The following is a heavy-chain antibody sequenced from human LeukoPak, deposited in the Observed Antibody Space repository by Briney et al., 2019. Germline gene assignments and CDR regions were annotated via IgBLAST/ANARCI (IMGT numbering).Heavy chain of an antibody. CDR2: IYYSGST. D-gene: IGHD5-12*01. CDR3: ARGSDSGYDKTENWFDP. CDR1: GGSISSYY. Sequence: SETLSLTCTVSGGSISSYYWSWIRQPPGKGLEWIGYIYYSGSTNYNPSLKSRVTISVDTSKNQFSLKLSSVTAADTAVYYCARGSDSGYDKTENWFDPWGQGTLVTVSS. V-gene: IGHV4-59*01. J-gene: IGHJ5*02.